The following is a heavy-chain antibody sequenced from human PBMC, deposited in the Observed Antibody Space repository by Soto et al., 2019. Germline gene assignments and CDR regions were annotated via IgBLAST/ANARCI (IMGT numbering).Heavy chain of an antibody. Sequence: GGSLRLSCAASGFTVSSNYMSWVRQAPGKGLEWVSVIYSGGSTYYADSVKGRFTISRDNSKNTLYHQMNSLRAEDTAVYYVASDPGDDNRYYVGIDVWGQGTTVTVSS. CDR2: IYSGGST. J-gene: IGHJ6*02. CDR3: ASDPGDDNRYYVGIDV. D-gene: IGHD1-1*01. V-gene: IGHV3-66*01. CDR1: GFTVSSNY.